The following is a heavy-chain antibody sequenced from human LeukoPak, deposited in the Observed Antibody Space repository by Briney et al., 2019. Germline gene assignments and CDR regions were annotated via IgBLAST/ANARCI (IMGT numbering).Heavy chain of an antibody. Sequence: SETLSLTCAVYGGSFSGYYWSWIRQPPGKGLEWIGEINHSGSTNYNPSLKSRVTISVDTSKNQFSLKLSSVTAADTAVYYCARGHPGLRSARRLFDLNLRAFDYWGQGTLVTVSS. D-gene: IGHD2-15*01. CDR3: ARGHPGLRSARRLFDLNLRAFDY. J-gene: IGHJ4*02. CDR1: GGSFSGYY. CDR2: INHSGST. V-gene: IGHV4-34*01.